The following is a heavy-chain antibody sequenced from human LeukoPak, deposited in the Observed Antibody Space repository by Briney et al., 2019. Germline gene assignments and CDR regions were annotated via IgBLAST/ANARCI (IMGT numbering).Heavy chain of an antibody. V-gene: IGHV1-2*02. CDR1: GYTFTSYG. J-gene: IGHJ5*02. Sequence: ASVKVSCKASGYTFTSYGISWVRQAPGQGLEWMGWINPNSGGTNYAQKFQGRVTMTRDTSISTAYMELSRLRSDDTAVYYCARAPKVPYDFWSGSNNWFDPWGQGTLVTVSS. CDR3: ARAPKVPYDFWSGSNNWFDP. D-gene: IGHD3-3*01. CDR2: INPNSGGT.